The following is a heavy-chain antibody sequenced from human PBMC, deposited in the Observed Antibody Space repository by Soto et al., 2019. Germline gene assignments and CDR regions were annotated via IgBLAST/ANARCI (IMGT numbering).Heavy chain of an antibody. CDR1: GFTFSSYA. CDR2: ISGSGGTA. D-gene: IGHD1-1*01. V-gene: IGHV3-23*01. CDR3: AKVRGQNWNFDY. J-gene: IGHJ4*02. Sequence: EVQLLESGGGSEQPGGSLRLSCAASGFTFSSYAMYWVRRPPGKGLEWVSSISGSGGTAYYADSVKCRFSISRDSLVNTLSLQMNSLRADDTAVYYCAKVRGQNWNFDYWGQGTLFTVSP.